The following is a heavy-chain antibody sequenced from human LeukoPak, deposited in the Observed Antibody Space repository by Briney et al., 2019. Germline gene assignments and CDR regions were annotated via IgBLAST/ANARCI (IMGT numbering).Heavy chain of an antibody. Sequence: ASVKLSCKGTGSGFTTYYLHWIRQAPGQGLEWMGIINPSGGSINYAQKFQGRVTMTRDTSTSTVYMELSSPRPEDTAVFYCATGLHSRSYDCTRRGLYDRLGQGSLVTVSS. CDR1: GSGFTTYY. J-gene: IGHJ5*02. CDR3: ATGLHSRSYDCTRRGLYDR. D-gene: IGHD2-2*01. CDR2: INPSGGSI. V-gene: IGHV1-46*01.